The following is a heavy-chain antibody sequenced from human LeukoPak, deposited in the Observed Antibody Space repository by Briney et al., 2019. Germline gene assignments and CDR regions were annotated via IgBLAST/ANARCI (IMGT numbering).Heavy chain of an antibody. CDR2: IYYSGST. V-gene: IGHV4-30-4*01. Sequence: PSETLSLTCTVSGGSISSGDYYWSWIRQPPGKGLEWIGYIYYSGSTYYNPSLKSRVTISVDTSKNQFSLKLSSVTAADTAVYYCARVPTDYRGNWFDPWGQGTLVTVSS. CDR3: ARVPTDYRGNWFDP. J-gene: IGHJ5*02. D-gene: IGHD4-11*01. CDR1: GGSISSGDYY.